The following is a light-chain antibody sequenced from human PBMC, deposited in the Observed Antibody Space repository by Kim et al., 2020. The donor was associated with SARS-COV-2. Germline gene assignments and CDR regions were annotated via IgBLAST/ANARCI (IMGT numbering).Light chain of an antibody. CDR2: QDV. CDR3: QAWDSRPAVV. V-gene: IGLV3-1*01. CDR1: ALGDAY. J-gene: IGLJ3*02. Sequence: SYELTQPPSISLSPGQTATITCSGSALGDAYASWYQQKPGQSPLLVIYQDVRRPSGIPERFSGSRSGNTATLTISGTQTMDEGDYYCQAWDSRPAVVFGGGTQLTVL.